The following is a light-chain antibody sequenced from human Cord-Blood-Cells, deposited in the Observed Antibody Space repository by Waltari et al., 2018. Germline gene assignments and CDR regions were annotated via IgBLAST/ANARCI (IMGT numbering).Light chain of an antibody. CDR2: WAS. Sequence: IVMTQSPDSLAVSLGERAPINCKPSQSVLYSSNNKNYLAWYQQKPGQPPKLLIYWASTRESGVPDRFSGSGSGTDFTLTISSLQAEDVAVYYCQQYYSTPYTFGQGTKLEIK. CDR1: QSVLYSSNNKNY. J-gene: IGKJ2*01. V-gene: IGKV4-1*01. CDR3: QQYYSTPYT.